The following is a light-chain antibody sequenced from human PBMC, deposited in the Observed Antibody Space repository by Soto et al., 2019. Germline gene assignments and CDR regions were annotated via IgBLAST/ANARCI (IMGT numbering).Light chain of an antibody. CDR3: QQYDTLPRT. Sequence: EIVMTQSPATLAVSPGDTATLSCRASQSLSGNLAWYQQKPGQAPRLLIFRASTRATGIPARFSGSGSETEFTLTISSLQAEDSAVYYCQQYDTLPRTFGQGTKVDI. CDR2: RAS. J-gene: IGKJ1*01. CDR1: QSLSGN. V-gene: IGKV3-15*01.